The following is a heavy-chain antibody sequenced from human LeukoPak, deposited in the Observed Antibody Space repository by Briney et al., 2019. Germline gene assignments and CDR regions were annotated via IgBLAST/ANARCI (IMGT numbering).Heavy chain of an antibody. D-gene: IGHD2-21*02. V-gene: IGHV3-30*02. CDR1: GFTFSNYG. CDR3: AKDRGDYTQYYFDY. Sequence: GGSLRLSCAASGFTFSNYGMHWVRQAPGKGLEWVAFIRYDGSNKYYADSVKGRFTISRDNSKNTLYLQMNSLRTEDTAVYYCAKDRGDYTQYYFDYWGQGTLVTVSS. J-gene: IGHJ4*02. CDR2: IRYDGSNK.